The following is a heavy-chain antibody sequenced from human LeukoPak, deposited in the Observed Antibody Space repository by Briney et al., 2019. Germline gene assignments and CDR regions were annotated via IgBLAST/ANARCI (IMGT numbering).Heavy chain of an antibody. V-gene: IGHV4-4*09. CDR1: GGSIRSYY. Sequence: SETLSLTCSVSGGSIRSYYWNWMRQSPGKGLEWIGYIYASGSTNYNPSLKSRVTISVDTSKNQFSLKLSSVTAADTAVYYCATYDSSGYKFDYWGQGTLVTVSS. J-gene: IGHJ4*02. CDR2: IYASGST. CDR3: ATYDSSGYKFDY. D-gene: IGHD3-22*01.